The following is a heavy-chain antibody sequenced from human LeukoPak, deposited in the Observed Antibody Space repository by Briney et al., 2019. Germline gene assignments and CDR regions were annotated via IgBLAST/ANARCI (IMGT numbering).Heavy chain of an antibody. CDR1: GGTFSSYA. Sequence: SVKVSCKASGGTFSSYAISWVRQAPGQGLEWMGGIIPIFGTANYAQKFQGRVTITADESTSTAYMELSSLRPEDTAVYYCAREFPLGYCSSTSCYGSNWFDPWGQGTLVTVSS. J-gene: IGHJ5*02. V-gene: IGHV1-69*13. D-gene: IGHD2-2*01. CDR3: AREFPLGYCSSTSCYGSNWFDP. CDR2: IIPIFGTA.